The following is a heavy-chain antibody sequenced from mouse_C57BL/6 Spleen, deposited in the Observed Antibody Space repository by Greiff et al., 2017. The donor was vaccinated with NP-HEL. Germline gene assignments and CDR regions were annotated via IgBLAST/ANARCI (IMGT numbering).Heavy chain of an antibody. V-gene: IGHV5-4*01. CDR2: ISDGGSYT. D-gene: IGHD4-1*01. Sequence: DVHLVESGGGLVKPGGSLKLSCAASGFTFSSYAMSWVRPTPEERLEWVATISDGGSYTYYPDNVKGRFTISRDNAKNNLYLQMSHLKSEDTAMYYCASLNWDGGWFAYWGQGTLVTVSA. J-gene: IGHJ3*01. CDR1: GFTFSSYA. CDR3: ASLNWDGGWFAY.